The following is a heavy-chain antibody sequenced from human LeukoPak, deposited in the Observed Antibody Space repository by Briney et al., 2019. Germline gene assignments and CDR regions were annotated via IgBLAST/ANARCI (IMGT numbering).Heavy chain of an antibody. Sequence: ASVMVSCKASGYTFTGYYMHWVRQAPGQGLEWMGRINTNSGGTNYAQKFQGRVTMTRDTSITTAYMELSRLRSDDTAVYYCARDSGITGTTGAIDYWGQGTLVTVSS. V-gene: IGHV1-2*06. CDR2: INTNSGGT. J-gene: IGHJ4*02. D-gene: IGHD1-20*01. CDR1: GYTFTGYY. CDR3: ARDSGITGTTGAIDY.